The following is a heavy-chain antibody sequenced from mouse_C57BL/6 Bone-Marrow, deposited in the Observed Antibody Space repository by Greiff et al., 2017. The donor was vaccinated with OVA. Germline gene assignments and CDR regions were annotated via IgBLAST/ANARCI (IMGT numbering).Heavy chain of an antibody. CDR1: GFTFSSYG. V-gene: IGHV5-6*01. J-gene: IGHJ1*03. CDR2: ISSGGSYT. CDR3: ARDDDGYFDV. Sequence: VQLKESGGDLVKPGGSLTLSCAASGFTFSSYGMSWVRQTPDKRLEWVATISSGGSYTYYPDSVKGRFTISRNNAKNTLYLQMSSLKSEDTAMYYCARDDDGYFDVWGTGTTVTVSS.